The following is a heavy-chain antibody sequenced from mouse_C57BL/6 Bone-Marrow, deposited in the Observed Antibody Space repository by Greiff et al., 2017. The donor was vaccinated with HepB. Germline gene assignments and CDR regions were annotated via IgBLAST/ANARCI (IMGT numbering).Heavy chain of an antibody. Sequence: QVQLQQSGAELVKPGASVKMSCKASGYTFTSYWITWVKQRPGQGLEWIGDIYPGSGSTNYNEKFKSKATLTVDTSSSTAYMQLSSLTSEDSAVYYCARAYVTTVGDYWGQGTTLTVSS. CDR2: IYPGSGST. CDR1: GYTFTSYW. D-gene: IGHD1-1*01. CDR3: ARAYVTTVGDY. J-gene: IGHJ2*01. V-gene: IGHV1-55*01.